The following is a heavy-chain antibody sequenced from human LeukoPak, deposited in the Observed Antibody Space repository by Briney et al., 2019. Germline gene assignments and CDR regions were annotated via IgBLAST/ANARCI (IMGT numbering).Heavy chain of an antibody. CDR1: GYTFTGYY. CDR3: ARDVPILDTDGYDAFDI. CDR2: INPNSGGT. Sequence: ASVKVSCKASGYTFTGYYIHWVRQAPGQGLEWMTWINPNSGGTNYAQQFQGRVTMTRDTSISTAYMELSRLTSDDTAVYYCARDVPILDTDGYDAFDIWGQGTLVPVS. V-gene: IGHV1-2*02. J-gene: IGHJ3*02. D-gene: IGHD5-24*01.